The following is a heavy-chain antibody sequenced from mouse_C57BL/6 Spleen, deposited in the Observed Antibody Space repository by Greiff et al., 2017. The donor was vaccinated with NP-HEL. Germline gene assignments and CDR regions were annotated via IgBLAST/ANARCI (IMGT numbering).Heavy chain of an antibody. V-gene: IGHV1-19*01. D-gene: IGHD3-2*02. CDR3: AQTAQAWDYAMDY. Sequence: EVQLQESGPVLVKPGASVKMSCKASGYTFTDYYMNWVKQSHGKSLEWIGVINPYNGGTSYNQKFKGKATLTVDKSSSTAYMELNSLTSEDSAVYYCAQTAQAWDYAMDYWGQGTSVTVSS. CDR1: GYTFTDYY. J-gene: IGHJ4*01. CDR2: INPYNGGT.